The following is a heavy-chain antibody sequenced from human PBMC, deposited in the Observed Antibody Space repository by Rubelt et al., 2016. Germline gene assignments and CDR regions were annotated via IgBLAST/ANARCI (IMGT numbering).Heavy chain of an antibody. Sequence: QVQLQESGPGLVKPSETLSLTCTVSGGSISSYYWTWIRQPPGKGLEWIGTIYYSGSTYYNPSLKSRVSISVDTSKNQFSPKLTSVTAADTAVYYCARRIAVAGGWFDPWGQGTLVTVSS. CDR2: IYYSGST. J-gene: IGHJ5*02. CDR3: ARRIAVAGGWFDP. D-gene: IGHD6-13*01. CDR1: GGSISSYY. V-gene: IGHV4-59*04.